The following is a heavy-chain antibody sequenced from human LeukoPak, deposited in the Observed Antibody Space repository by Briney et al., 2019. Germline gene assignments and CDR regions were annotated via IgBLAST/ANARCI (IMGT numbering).Heavy chain of an antibody. CDR3: AGSLIVSQEPFDY. J-gene: IGHJ4*02. Sequence: GGSLRLSCVDSTLSVGGGFVSWVRQAPEKGLEWVSVIYSGGSVYSADSVKGRFTISRDYSDNTVYLQMNSLRADDTALYYCAGSLIVSQEPFDYWGQGTLVTVSS. V-gene: IGHV3-66*02. CDR1: TLSVGGGF. CDR2: IYSGGSV. D-gene: IGHD3-10*01.